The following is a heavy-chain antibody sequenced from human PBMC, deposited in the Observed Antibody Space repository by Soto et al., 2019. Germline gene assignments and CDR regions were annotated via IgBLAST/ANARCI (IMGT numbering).Heavy chain of an antibody. CDR3: AKDNSVAAGSSGCYHKPPYYYTDV. J-gene: IGHJ6*03. D-gene: IGHD6-19*01. CDR2: ISGSGGST. Sequence: EVQLLESGGGLVQPGGSLRLSCAASGFTFSSYAMSWVRQAPGKGLEWVSAISGSGGSTYYADSVKRRFTISRDNCNNNLYQQLHSRGAEDSAVYYCAKDNSVAAGSSGCYHKPPYYYTDVWGKVTTVTVCS. CDR1: GFTFSSYA. V-gene: IGHV3-23*01.